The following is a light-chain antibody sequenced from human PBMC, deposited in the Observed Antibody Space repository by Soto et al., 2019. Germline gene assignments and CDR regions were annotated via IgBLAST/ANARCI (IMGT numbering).Light chain of an antibody. CDR2: AAS. Sequence: IQLTQSPSSLSASVGDRVTITCRASQGISSYLAWYQQKPVKAPKLLIYAASTLQSGVPSRFSGSGSGTDFTLAISILHREEFSDYYCQHLNRYPEFTVTFGPGTKVDIK. CDR3: QHLNRYPEFTVT. V-gene: IGKV1-9*01. CDR1: QGISSY. J-gene: IGKJ3*01.